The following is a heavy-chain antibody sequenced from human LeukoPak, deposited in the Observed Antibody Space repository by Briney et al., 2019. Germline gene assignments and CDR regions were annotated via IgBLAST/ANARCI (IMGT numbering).Heavy chain of an antibody. CDR1: GFTFSSYW. D-gene: IGHD2-2*01. CDR3: AGDPGYCSSTSCSPNFDY. CDR2: INSDGSST. J-gene: IGHJ4*02. V-gene: IGHV3-74*01. Sequence: GGSLRLSCAASGFTFSSYWMHWVRQAPGKGLVWVSRINSDGSSTSYADSAKGRFTISRDSAKNTLYLQMNSLRAEDTAVYYCAGDPGYCSSTSCSPNFDYWGQGTLVTVSS.